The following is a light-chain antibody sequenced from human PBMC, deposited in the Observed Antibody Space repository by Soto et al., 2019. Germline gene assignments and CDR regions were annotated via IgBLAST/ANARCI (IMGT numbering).Light chain of an antibody. J-gene: IGLJ6*01. V-gene: IGLV2-8*01. Sequence: AQPQSASGSPGRSVTISCSGTSSDVGDYNSVSWYQQHPGKAPKLMIYEVSKRPSGVPDRFSGSKSGNAASLTVSGLQAEDEADYYCCSYAASNIGVFSRGTKVTV. CDR2: EVS. CDR1: SSDVGDYNS. CDR3: CSYAASNIGV.